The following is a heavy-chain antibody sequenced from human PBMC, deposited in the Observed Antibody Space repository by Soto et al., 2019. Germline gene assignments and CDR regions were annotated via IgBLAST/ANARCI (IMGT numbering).Heavy chain of an antibody. CDR3: AKALGYCSGTSCYGSNYYMDV. D-gene: IGHD2-2*01. Sequence: EVQLLESGGGMVQPGGSLRLSCTASGFTFSDYAMSWVRQAPGKRLEWVSGIRGSGGGTYYAGSVKGRFTISRDNSKNTLYRQLNSLRAEDTAVYYCAKALGYCSGTSCYGSNYYMDVWGKGTMVPVSS. V-gene: IGHV3-23*01. CDR2: IRGSGGGT. J-gene: IGHJ6*03. CDR1: GFTFSDYA.